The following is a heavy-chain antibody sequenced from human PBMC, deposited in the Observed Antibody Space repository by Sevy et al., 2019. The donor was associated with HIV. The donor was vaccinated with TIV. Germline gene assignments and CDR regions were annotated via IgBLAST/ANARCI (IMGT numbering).Heavy chain of an antibody. CDR1: GGSISSGDYH. Sequence: TLSLTCTVSGGSISSGDYHWSWIRQPPGKGLEWIGYIYSSGSTYHNPSLKGRVTISIDTSENQFSLKLSSVTAADTAVYYCARTKYCSGGSCYFYFDYWGQGTLVTVSS. J-gene: IGHJ4*02. V-gene: IGHV4-30-4*01. D-gene: IGHD2-15*01. CDR3: ARTKYCSGGSCYFYFDY. CDR2: IYSSGST.